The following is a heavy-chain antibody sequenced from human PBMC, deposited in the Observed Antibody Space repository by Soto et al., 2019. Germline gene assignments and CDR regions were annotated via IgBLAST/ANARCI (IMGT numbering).Heavy chain of an antibody. CDR3: ARDGMEWLLGANYYYGMDV. CDR2: IYYSGST. V-gene: IGHV4-30-4*01. J-gene: IGHJ6*02. CDR1: GGSISSGDYY. Sequence: QVQLQESGPGLVKPSQTLSLTCTVSGGSISSGDYYWSWIRQPPGKGLEWLGYIYYSGSTYYNPSLKSRVTISVDTSKNQFSLKLSSVTAADTAVYYCARDGMEWLLGANYYYGMDVWGQGTTVTVSS. D-gene: IGHD3-3*01.